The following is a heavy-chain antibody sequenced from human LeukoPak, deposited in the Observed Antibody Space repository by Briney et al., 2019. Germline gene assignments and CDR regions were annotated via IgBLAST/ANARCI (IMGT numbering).Heavy chain of an antibody. CDR3: ARGRYYYDSSGTLRFDP. V-gene: IGHV4-59*12. CDR1: GGSISSYY. CDR2: IYYSGST. J-gene: IGHJ5*02. Sequence: PSETLSLTCTVSGGSISSYYWSWIRQPPGKGLEWIGYIYYSGSTNYNPSLKSRVTISVDTSKNQFSLKLSSVTAADTAVYYCARGRYYYDSSGTLRFDPWGQGTLVTVSS. D-gene: IGHD3-22*01.